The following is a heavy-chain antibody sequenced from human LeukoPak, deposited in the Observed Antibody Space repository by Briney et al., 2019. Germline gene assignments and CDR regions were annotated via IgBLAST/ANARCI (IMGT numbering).Heavy chain of an antibody. V-gene: IGHV4-31*03. CDR3: AALLHPPYYFDY. J-gene: IGHJ4*02. D-gene: IGHD3-3*01. CDR1: GGSVSTGAYY. CDR2: IYYSGST. Sequence: SQTLSLTCTVSGGSVSTGAYYWTWIRQHPGKGLEWIGYIYYSGSTYYNPSLKSRVTISVDTSKNQFSLKLSSVTAADTAVYYCAALLHPPYYFDYWGQGTLVTVSS.